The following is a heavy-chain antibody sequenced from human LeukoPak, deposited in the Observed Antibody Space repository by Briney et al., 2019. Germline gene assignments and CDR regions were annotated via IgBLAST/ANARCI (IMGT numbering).Heavy chain of an antibody. CDR1: GFTFGSHW. CDR2: INKDGSST. V-gene: IGHV3-74*01. Sequence: QTGGSLRLSCAASGFTFGSHWMHWVRQGPGKGLVWVSRINKDGSSTSYADSVKGRFTTSRDNAKNTLYLQMNRLRAEDTAVYYCARGAYCGGDCYRNAFDIWGQGTMVTVSS. CDR3: ARGAYCGGDCYRNAFDI. D-gene: IGHD2-21*02. J-gene: IGHJ3*02.